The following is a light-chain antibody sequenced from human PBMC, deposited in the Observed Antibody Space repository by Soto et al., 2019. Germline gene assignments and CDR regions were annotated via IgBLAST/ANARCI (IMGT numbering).Light chain of an antibody. CDR2: EVT. V-gene: IGLV2-14*01. Sequence: QSALTQPASVSGSPGQSVTISCTGTSSDVGGYNYVSWFQQHPGKAPKLMIYEVTNRPSGISNRFSGSKSGNTASLTISGLQAEDEADYYCSSFTTSNTWLFGGGTK. CDR1: SSDVGGYNY. CDR3: SSFTTSNTWL. J-gene: IGLJ3*02.